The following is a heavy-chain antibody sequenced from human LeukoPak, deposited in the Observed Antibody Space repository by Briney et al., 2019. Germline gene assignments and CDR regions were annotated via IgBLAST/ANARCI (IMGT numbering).Heavy chain of an antibody. V-gene: IGHV3-7*01. J-gene: IGHJ6*02. CDR2: IKRDGSEK. CDR3: ATLSYFYGMDF. CDR1: GFTFSSYA. Sequence: PGGPLRLSCAASGFTFSSYAMSWVRQAPGKGLEWVANIKRDGSEKHYVDSVRGRFTISRDNAKNSLYLQMDSLRAGDTAVYYCATLSYFYGMDFWGQGTTVTVSS.